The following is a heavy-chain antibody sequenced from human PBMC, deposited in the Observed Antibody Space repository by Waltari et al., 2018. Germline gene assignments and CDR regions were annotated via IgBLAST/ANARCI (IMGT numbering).Heavy chain of an antibody. CDR1: GFTSLTHA. J-gene: IGHJ1*01. D-gene: IGHD1-20*01. Sequence: EVQVLESGGGLVQPGGSLRLSCQASGFTSLTHAINWVRQAPGKGLDGFSSISVSDATYYADSVKSRFTVSRDYSDNTIYLQMHSLRADDTAVYFCAKPFYNWDDPLHSWGQGTPVTVSS. CDR2: ISVSDAT. V-gene: IGHV3-23*01. CDR3: AKPFYNWDDPLHS.